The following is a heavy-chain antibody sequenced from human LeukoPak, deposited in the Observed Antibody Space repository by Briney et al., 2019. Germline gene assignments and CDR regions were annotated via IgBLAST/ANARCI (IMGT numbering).Heavy chain of an antibody. V-gene: IGHV4-38-2*01. CDR1: GYSISSGYY. CDR3: AREVYCGGDCYSHYFDY. Sequence: SETLSLTCAVSGYSISSGYYWCWILQPPGKGLEGTGSIYHSGSTYYNPSLKSRVTISVDTSKNQFYLKLISVTDADAAVYYCAREVYCGGDCYSHYFDYWGQGTLVTVSS. CDR2: IYHSGST. J-gene: IGHJ4*02. D-gene: IGHD2-21*01.